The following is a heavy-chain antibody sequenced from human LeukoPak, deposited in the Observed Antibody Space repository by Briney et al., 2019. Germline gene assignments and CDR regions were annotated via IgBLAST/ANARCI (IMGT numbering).Heavy chain of an antibody. CDR2: IYNSGST. CDR3: ARCYYDSSGYNFDY. CDR1: GGSVSSGSYY. D-gene: IGHD3-22*01. Sequence: SETLSLTCTVSGGSVSSGSYYWSWIRQPPGKGLEWIGYIYNSGSTNYNPSLKSRVTISVDTSKNQFSLKLSSVTAADTAVYYCARCYYDSSGYNFDYWCQGTLVTVSS. J-gene: IGHJ4*02. V-gene: IGHV4-61*01.